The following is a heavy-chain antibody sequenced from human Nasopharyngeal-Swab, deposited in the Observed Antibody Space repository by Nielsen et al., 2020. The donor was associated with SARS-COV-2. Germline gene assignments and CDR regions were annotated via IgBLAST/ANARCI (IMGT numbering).Heavy chain of an antibody. V-gene: IGHV3-73*01. CDR2: IGDKAHNYAT. CDR3: TTDYYFDY. D-gene: IGHD4/OR15-4a*01. Sequence: GESLKISCAASGFVFSGSAIHWVRQASGKGLEWVGRIGDKAHNYATTYAASVKGRFTTSRDDSKNTAFLQMDNLNTEDTALYYCTTDYYFDYWGQGTLVTVSS. J-gene: IGHJ4*02. CDR1: GFVFSGSA.